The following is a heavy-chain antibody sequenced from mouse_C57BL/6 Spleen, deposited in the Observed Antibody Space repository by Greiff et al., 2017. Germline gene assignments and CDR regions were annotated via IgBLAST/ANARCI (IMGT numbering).Heavy chain of an antibody. V-gene: IGHV1-59*01. CDR1: GYTFTSYW. Sequence: QVQLQQPGAELVRPGTSVKLSCKASGYTFTSYWMHWVKQRPGQGLEWIGVIDPSDSYTNYNQKFKGKATLTVDTSSSTAYMQLSSLTSEDSAVYYCARMDDGYLSYYFDYWGQGTTRTVSS. J-gene: IGHJ2*01. CDR3: ARMDDGYLSYYFDY. D-gene: IGHD2-3*01. CDR2: IDPSDSYT.